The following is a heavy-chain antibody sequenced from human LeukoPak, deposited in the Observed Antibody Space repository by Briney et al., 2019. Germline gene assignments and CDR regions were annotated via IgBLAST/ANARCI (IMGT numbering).Heavy chain of an antibody. J-gene: IGHJ5*02. Sequence: SETLSLTCAVYGGSFSGYYWSWIRQPPGKGLEWIGEINHSGSTNYNPSLKSRVTISVDTSKNQFSLKLSSVTAADTAVYYCARQFGGSYGYHLSYWFDPWGQGTLVTVSS. D-gene: IGHD5-18*01. CDR1: GGSFSGYY. CDR2: INHSGST. V-gene: IGHV4-34*01. CDR3: ARQFGGSYGYHLSYWFDP.